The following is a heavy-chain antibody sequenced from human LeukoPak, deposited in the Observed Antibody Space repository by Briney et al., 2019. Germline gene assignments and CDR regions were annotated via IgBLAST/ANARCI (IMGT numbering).Heavy chain of an antibody. D-gene: IGHD1-26*01. Sequence: GRSLRLSCAASGFTFSSYAMHWVRQAPGKGLEWVAVISYDGSNKYYADSVKGRFTISRDNSKNTLYLQMNSLRAEDTAVYYCASPYPSGSYSGDYWGQGTLVTVSS. V-gene: IGHV3-30-3*01. CDR3: ASPYPSGSYSGDY. CDR2: ISYDGSNK. CDR1: GFTFSSYA. J-gene: IGHJ4*02.